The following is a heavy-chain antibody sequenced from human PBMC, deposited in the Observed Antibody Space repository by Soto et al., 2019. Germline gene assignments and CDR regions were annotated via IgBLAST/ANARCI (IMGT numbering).Heavy chain of an antibody. CDR2: IRSKAYGGTT. Sequence: SWIRQPPGKGLEWVGFIRSKAYGGTTEYAASVKGRFTISRDDSKSIAYLQMNSLKTEDTAVYYCTRDSHYYGSGSYFNWFDPWGQGTLVTVSS. V-gene: IGHV3-49*02. CDR3: TRDSHYYGSGSYFNWFDP. J-gene: IGHJ5*02. D-gene: IGHD3-10*01.